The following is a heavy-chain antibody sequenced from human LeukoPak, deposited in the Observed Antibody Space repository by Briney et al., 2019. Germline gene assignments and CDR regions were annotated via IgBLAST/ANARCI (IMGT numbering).Heavy chain of an antibody. CDR3: ARLESEGHPKNIVATIDHYGMDV. CDR1: GYTFTSYG. CDR2: ISAYNGNT. V-gene: IGHV1-18*01. Sequence: GASVKVSCKASGYTFTSYGISWVRQAPGQGLEWMGWISAYNGNTNYAQKLQGRVTMTTDTSTSTAYMELRSLRSDDTAVYYCARLESEGHPKNIVATIDHYGMDVWGQGTTVTVSS. J-gene: IGHJ6*02. D-gene: IGHD5-12*01.